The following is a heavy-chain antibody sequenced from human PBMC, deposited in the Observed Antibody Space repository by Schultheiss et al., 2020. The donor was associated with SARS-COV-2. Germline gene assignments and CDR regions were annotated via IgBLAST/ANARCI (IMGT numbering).Heavy chain of an antibody. V-gene: IGHV3-30*03. Sequence: GGSLRLSCAASGFPFSSYEMYWVRQAPGKGLEWVAVVSYDGSNKYYVDSVKGRFTVSRDNSKNTLYLQMNSLRADDTAMYYCARDGKYCTSTSCNTPLQSESFFYMAVWGKGTTVTVSS. D-gene: IGHD2-2*02. J-gene: IGHJ6*03. CDR1: GFPFSSYE. CDR2: VSYDGSNK. CDR3: ARDGKYCTSTSCNTPLQSESFFYMAV.